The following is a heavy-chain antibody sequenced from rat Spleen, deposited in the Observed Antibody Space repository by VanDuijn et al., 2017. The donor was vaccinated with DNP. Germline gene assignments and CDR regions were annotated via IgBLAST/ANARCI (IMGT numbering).Heavy chain of an antibody. V-gene: IGHV2S12*01. CDR1: GFSLTSYG. Sequence: QVQLKESGPGLLQPSQTLSLTCTVSGFSLTSYGVSWVRQPPGKGLEWVSSISSGGGTFYNPSLQSRLSISRDTSKSQVFLKVNSLFTDDTAIYFCTRDLKRYFDYWGQGTSVTVSS. CDR3: TRDLKRYFDY. D-gene: IGHD1-5*01. J-gene: IGHJ4*01. CDR2: ISSGGGT.